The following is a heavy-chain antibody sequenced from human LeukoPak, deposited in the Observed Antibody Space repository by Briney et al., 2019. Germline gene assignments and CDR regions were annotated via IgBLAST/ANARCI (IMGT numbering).Heavy chain of an antibody. CDR3: ARDYQVTTRSSYFDY. V-gene: IGHV4-61*01. Sequence: SETLSLTCTVSGGSVSSGSYYWSWIRQPPGKGLEWIGYIYYSGSTNYNPSLKSRVTISVDTSKNQFSLKLSSVTAADTAVYYCARDYQVTTRSSYFDYWGQGTLVTVS. J-gene: IGHJ4*02. CDR1: GGSVSSGSYY. CDR2: IYYSGST. D-gene: IGHD4-17*01.